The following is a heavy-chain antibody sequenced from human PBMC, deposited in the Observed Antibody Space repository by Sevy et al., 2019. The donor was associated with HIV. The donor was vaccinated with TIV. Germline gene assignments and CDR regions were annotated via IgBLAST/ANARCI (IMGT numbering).Heavy chain of an antibody. CDR1: GFTFSSYA. CDR2: ISYDGSDK. V-gene: IGHV3-30*04. D-gene: IGHD2-2*01. Sequence: GGSLRLSCAASGFTFSSYAMHWVRQAPGKGLEWVAVISYDGSDKYYAHSVKGRFTISRDNSKNTLYLQMNSLRAEDTAVYYCARDRGQVVPAAIDYWGQGTLVTVSS. J-gene: IGHJ4*02. CDR3: ARDRGQVVPAAIDY.